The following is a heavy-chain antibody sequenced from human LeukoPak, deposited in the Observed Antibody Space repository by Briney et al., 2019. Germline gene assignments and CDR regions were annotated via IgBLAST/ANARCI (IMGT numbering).Heavy chain of an antibody. CDR2: TSYRSEWFH. J-gene: IGHJ4*02. Sequence: SQTLSLICVISGDRFSSNTASCKWVRQSPSRGLEWLRRTSYRSEWFHDYALSVKSRITINPDTSKNQFSLHLDSVTPEDTAVYYCARDFDFWGQGTLVTVSS. CDR3: ARDFDF. V-gene: IGHV6-1*01. CDR1: GDRFSSNTAS.